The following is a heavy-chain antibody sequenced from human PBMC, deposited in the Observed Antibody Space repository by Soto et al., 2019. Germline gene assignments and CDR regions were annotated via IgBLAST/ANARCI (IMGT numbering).Heavy chain of an antibody. Sequence: GGSLRLSCAASGFTFSDYYMSWIRQAPGKGLEWVSYITSSGSTIYYADSVKGRFTISRDNAKNSLYLQMNSLRAEDTPVYYCERANAQWVAADNWGQGTLVTISS. CDR1: GFTFSDYY. D-gene: IGHD6-19*01. J-gene: IGHJ4*02. V-gene: IGHV3-11*01. CDR3: ERANAQWVAADN. CDR2: ITSSGSTI.